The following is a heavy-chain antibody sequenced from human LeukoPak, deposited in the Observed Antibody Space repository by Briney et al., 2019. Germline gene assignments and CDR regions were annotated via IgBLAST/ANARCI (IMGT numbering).Heavy chain of an antibody. CDR3: ATHYYDSSGYYYPWGY. J-gene: IGHJ4*02. CDR2: IIPIFGIA. Sequence: GASVTVSCKASGGTFSSYAISWVRQAPGQGLEWMGRIIPIFGIANYAQKFQGRVTITADKSTSTAYMELSSLRSEDTAVYYCATHYYDSSGYYYPWGYWGQGTLVTVSS. CDR1: GGTFSSYA. D-gene: IGHD3-22*01. V-gene: IGHV1-69*04.